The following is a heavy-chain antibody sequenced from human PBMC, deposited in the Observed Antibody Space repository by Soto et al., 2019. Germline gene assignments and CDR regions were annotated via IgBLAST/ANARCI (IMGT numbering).Heavy chain of an antibody. CDR3: AKGTKYCSSGVCSVFDY. CDR1: GFSFDEYA. Sequence: EVQVAESGGGSVQPGRSLRLSCEASGFSFDEYAMHWVRQVPGKGLEWVSRINWNSGNIGYADSVRGRFTISRDNAKNSLYLQMNSLRPEDTAFYYCAKGTKYCSSGVCSVFDYWGQGTLVTVSS. D-gene: IGHD2-8*01. J-gene: IGHJ4*02. V-gene: IGHV3-9*01. CDR2: INWNSGNI.